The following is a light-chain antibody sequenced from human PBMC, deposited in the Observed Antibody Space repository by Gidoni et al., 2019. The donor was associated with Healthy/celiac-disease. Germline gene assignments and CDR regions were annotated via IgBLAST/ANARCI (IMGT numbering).Light chain of an antibody. V-gene: IGLV2-8*01. J-gene: IGLJ2*01. CDR1: SSDVGGYNY. CDR3: SSYAGSNNLV. Sequence: QSALTQPPSPSGSPRQSVTISCTGTSSDVGGYNYVSWYQQHPGKAPKLMIYEVSKRPSGVPDRLSGSKSGNTASLTVSGLQAEDEADYYCSSYAGSNNLVFGGGTKLTVL. CDR2: EVS.